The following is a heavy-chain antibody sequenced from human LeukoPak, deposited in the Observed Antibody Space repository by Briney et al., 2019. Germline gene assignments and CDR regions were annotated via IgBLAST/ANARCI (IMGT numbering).Heavy chain of an antibody. CDR3: ARGEGGSSSWYSLDY. D-gene: IGHD6-13*01. CDR1: GFTVSSNY. Sequence: GGSLRLSCAASGFTVSSNYMSWVRQAPGKGLEWVSVIYSGGSTYYADSVKGRFTISRDNSKNTLYLQMNGLRAEDTAVYYCARGEGGSSSWYSLDYWGQGTLVTVSS. J-gene: IGHJ4*02. V-gene: IGHV3-53*01. CDR2: IYSGGST.